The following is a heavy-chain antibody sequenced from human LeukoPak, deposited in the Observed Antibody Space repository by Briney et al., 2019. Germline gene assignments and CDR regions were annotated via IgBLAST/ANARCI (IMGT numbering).Heavy chain of an antibody. D-gene: IGHD2/OR15-2a*01. Sequence: QPGGSLRLSCAASGFTFSSYVMSWVRQAPGKGLEWVSSISTSGSNMYYADSVKGRFTISRDNNKNSLYLQMNSLRAEDTAVYYCARDRQSRYGMDVWGQGTTVTVSS. CDR1: GFTFSSYV. CDR3: ARDRQSRYGMDV. CDR2: ISTSGSNM. V-gene: IGHV3-48*04. J-gene: IGHJ6*02.